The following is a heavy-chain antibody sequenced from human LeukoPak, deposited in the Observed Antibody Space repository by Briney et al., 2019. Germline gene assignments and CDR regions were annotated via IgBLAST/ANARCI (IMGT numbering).Heavy chain of an antibody. CDR1: GFTFRSYC. Sequence: GGSLRLSCTASGFTFRSYCMNWVRQAPGKGLEWVSHITASGTAMFYADSVKGRFTISRDNAKNSLYLQMNSLRDEDTAVYYCASSGSYRFDYWGQGTLVTVSS. J-gene: IGHJ4*02. D-gene: IGHD1-26*01. CDR2: ITASGTAM. CDR3: ASSGSYRFDY. V-gene: IGHV3-48*02.